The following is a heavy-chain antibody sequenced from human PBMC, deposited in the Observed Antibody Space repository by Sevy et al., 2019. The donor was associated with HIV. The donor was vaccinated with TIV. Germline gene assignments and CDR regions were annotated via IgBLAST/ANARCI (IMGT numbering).Heavy chain of an antibody. Sequence: GESLKISCKGSGYSFTSYWIGWVRQMPGKGLEWMGIIYPGDSDTRYSPSFQGQVTISADKSISTAYLQWSSLKASDTAMYYCARNYYDSSGYYPEYFQHWGQGTLLTVSS. CDR1: GYSFTSYW. J-gene: IGHJ1*01. CDR2: IYPGDSDT. CDR3: ARNYYDSSGYYPEYFQH. D-gene: IGHD3-22*01. V-gene: IGHV5-51*01.